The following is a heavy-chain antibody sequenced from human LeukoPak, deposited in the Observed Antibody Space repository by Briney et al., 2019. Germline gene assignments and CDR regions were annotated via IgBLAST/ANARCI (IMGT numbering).Heavy chain of an antibody. CDR3: ARGWGNFDY. J-gene: IGHJ4*02. CDR1: GDSVSGNSVT. D-gene: IGHD3-16*01. CDR2: AYYRSKWFN. V-gene: IGHV6-1*01. Sequence: SQTLSLTCAISGDSVSGNSVTWNWIRQSPSRGLEWLGRAYYRSKWFNGYEESVKSRINIDADTSTNQFSLHLNSVTPEDTAVYYCARGWGNFDYWGQGALVTVSA.